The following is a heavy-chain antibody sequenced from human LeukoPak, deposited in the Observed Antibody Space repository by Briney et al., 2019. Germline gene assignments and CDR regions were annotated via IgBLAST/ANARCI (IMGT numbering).Heavy chain of an antibody. D-gene: IGHD6-19*01. CDR3: ARSGAAVAGFDY. CDR1: GFTFITYH. V-gene: IGHV3-30-3*01. Sequence: GGSLILSCAASGFTFITYHMHWVRQTPGKGLERVALISYDGSNKYYADSVKGRFTISRDNSKNTVYLQMNSLRPEDTAVYYCARSGAAVAGFDYWGQGTLVTVSS. CDR2: ISYDGSNK. J-gene: IGHJ4*02.